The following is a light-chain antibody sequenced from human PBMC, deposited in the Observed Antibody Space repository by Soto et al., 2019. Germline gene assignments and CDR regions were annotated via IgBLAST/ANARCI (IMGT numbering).Light chain of an antibody. V-gene: IGKV3-15*01. CDR2: GAS. J-gene: IGKJ4*01. Sequence: EIVMTQSPATLSVSPGERATLSCRASQSVSSDLAWYQHKSGQAPRLLIYGASTRATGIPARFSGSGSGTEFPLTISGLQSEDFAVYYCQHYNETPLTFGGGTKLEIK. CDR3: QHYNETPLT. CDR1: QSVSSD.